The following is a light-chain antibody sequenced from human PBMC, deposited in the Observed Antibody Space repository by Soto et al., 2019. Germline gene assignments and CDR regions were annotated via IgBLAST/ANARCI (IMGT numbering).Light chain of an antibody. J-gene: IGKJ1*01. CDR3: QQYYSTPWT. CDR1: QSVLYSSNNKNY. Sequence: DIVMTQSPDSLAVSLGERATINCKSSQSVLYSSNNKNYLAWYQQKPGQPPKLLIYWASTRESGVPDRFSGSGSGTYYTLTISSLQAGDGAVYYCQQYYSTPWTFGQGTKVEIK. CDR2: WAS. V-gene: IGKV4-1*01.